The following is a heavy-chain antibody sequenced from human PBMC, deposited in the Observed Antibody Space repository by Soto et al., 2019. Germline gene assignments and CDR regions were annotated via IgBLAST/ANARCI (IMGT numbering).Heavy chain of an antibody. Sequence: RLSCAASGFTFSSYAMHWVRQAPGKGLEWVAVISYDGSNKYYADSVKGRFTISRDNSKNTLYLQMNSLRAEDTAVYYCARAVSGSYAFDIWGQGTMVTVSS. V-gene: IGHV3-30-3*01. D-gene: IGHD1-26*01. CDR2: ISYDGSNK. J-gene: IGHJ3*02. CDR3: ARAVSGSYAFDI. CDR1: GFTFSSYA.